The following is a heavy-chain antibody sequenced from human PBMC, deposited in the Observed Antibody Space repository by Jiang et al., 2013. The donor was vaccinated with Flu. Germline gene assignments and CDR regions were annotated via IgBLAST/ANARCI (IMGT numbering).Heavy chain of an antibody. CDR2: ISAYNGNT. D-gene: IGHD1-1*01. CDR1: GYTFTSYG. CDR3: ARDGRYNWNDGLLLFDY. J-gene: IGHJ4*02. Sequence: GAEVKKPGASVKVSCKASGYTFTSYGISWVRQAPGQGLEWMGWISAYNGNTNYAQKLQGRVTMTTDTSTSTAYMELRSLRSDDTAVYYCARDGRYNWNDGLLLFDYWGQGTLVTVSS. V-gene: IGHV1-18*04.